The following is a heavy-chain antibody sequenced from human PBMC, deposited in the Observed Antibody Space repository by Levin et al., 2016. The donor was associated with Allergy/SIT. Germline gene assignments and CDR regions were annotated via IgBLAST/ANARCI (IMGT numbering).Heavy chain of an antibody. V-gene: IGHV3-21*01. CDR1: GFIFTNFR. D-gene: IGHD3-22*01. Sequence: GGSLRLSCVASGFIFTNFRMNWVRQAPGKGLEWVSSITGGSSYIYYADSVKGRFTISRDNAKNSLFLQMNNLRAEDTAVYFCARDAYYYDPAEEYYYYYGMDVWGQGTTVTVSS. J-gene: IGHJ6*02. CDR3: ARDAYYYDPAEEYYYYYGMDV. CDR2: ITGGSSYI.